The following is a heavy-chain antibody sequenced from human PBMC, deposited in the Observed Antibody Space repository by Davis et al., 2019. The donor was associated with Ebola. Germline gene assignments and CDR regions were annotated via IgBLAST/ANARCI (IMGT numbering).Heavy chain of an antibody. Sequence: GESPKISCAASGFTFNDYTVHWVRQAPGKGLEWVPLISWDGGSTYYADSMKGRFTISRDNSKNSLYLQMNSLRTEDTALYYCAKDICSGGGSCYSYFDYWGQGTLVTVSS. V-gene: IGHV3-43*01. CDR3: AKDICSGGGSCYSYFDY. CDR2: ISWDGGST. D-gene: IGHD2-15*01. J-gene: IGHJ4*02. CDR1: GFTFNDYT.